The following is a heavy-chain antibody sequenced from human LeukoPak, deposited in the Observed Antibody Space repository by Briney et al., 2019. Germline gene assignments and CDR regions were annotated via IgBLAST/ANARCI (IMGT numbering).Heavy chain of an antibody. CDR2: ISGSASTI. CDR1: GFTFSDYY. J-gene: IGHJ4*02. CDR3: ARVWRQQLELDH. V-gene: IGHV3-11*04. D-gene: IGHD1-1*01. Sequence: GGSLRLSCAASGFTFSDYYVSWVRQAPGKGLEWVSFISGSASTIYYADSVKGRFTISRDNAKKSFYLQMNNLRAEDTAVYYCARVWRQQLELDHWGQGTLVTVSS.